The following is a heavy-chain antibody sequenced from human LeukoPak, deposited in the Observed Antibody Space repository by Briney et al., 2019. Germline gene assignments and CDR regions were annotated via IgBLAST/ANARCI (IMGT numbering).Heavy chain of an antibody. J-gene: IGHJ4*02. V-gene: IGHV4-34*01. Sequence: SSETLSLTCAVYGGSFRNYYWSWIRQPPGKGLEWIGEINHSGSTNYNPSLKSRVTISVDTSKNQFSLKLSSVTAADTAVYYCASSLIAAAGKVSNYWGQGTLVTVSS. CDR3: ASSLIAAAGKVSNY. CDR1: GGSFRNYY. CDR2: INHSGST. D-gene: IGHD6-13*01.